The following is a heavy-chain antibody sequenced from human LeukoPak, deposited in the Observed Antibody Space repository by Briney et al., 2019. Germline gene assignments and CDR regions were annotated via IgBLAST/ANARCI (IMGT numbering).Heavy chain of an antibody. CDR3: ARDRRGYDSLSYYYYMDV. CDR1: GYTFTSYY. V-gene: IGHV1-46*01. D-gene: IGHD5-12*01. J-gene: IGHJ6*03. CDR2: INPTGGST. Sequence: GASVKVSCKASGYTFTSYYMHWVRQAPGQGLEWMGLINPTGGSTGYAQKFQGRVTMTRDMSTSTDYMELSSLRSEDTAIYYCARDRRGYDSLSYYYYMDVWGKGTAVTVSS.